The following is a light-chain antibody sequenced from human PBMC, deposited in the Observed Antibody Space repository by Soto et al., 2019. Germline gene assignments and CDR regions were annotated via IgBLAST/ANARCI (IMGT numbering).Light chain of an antibody. CDR3: LPRRAWWT. V-gene: IGKV3D-15*01. J-gene: IGKJ1*01. Sequence: EIVLTQSPGTLSLSPGERATLSCRASQGVSSRLACYQHKPGQAPRLLIYGASNRATGIPDRFSGSGSGTEIPLTISSLPSEDCAIYYCLPRRAWWTFGQGTKVDIK. CDR1: QGVSSR. CDR2: GAS.